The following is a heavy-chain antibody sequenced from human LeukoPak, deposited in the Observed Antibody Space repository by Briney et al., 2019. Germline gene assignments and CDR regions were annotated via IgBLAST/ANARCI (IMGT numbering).Heavy chain of an antibody. CDR2: IYYSGST. Sequence: SETQSLTCTVSGGSISSSSYYWGWIRQPPGKGLEWIGSIYYSGSTYYNPSLKSRVTISVDTSKNQFSLKLSSVTAADTAVYYCARRRIQLWFFDYWGQGTLVTVSS. CDR1: GGSISSSSYY. V-gene: IGHV4-39*01. D-gene: IGHD5-18*01. J-gene: IGHJ4*02. CDR3: ARRRIQLWFFDY.